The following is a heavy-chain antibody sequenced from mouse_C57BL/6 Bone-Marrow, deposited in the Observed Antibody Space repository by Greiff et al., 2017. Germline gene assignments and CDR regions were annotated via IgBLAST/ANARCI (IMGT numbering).Heavy chain of an antibody. CDR2: IDPSDSYT. CDR3: ARWFDY. Sequence: QVQLKQPGAELVRPGTSVKLSCKASGYTFTSYWMHWVKQRPGQGLEWIGVIDPSDSYTNYNQKFKGKATLTVDTSSSTAYMQLSSLTSEDSAVYYCARWFDYWGQGTTLTVSS. J-gene: IGHJ2*01. V-gene: IGHV1-59*01. CDR1: GYTFTSYW.